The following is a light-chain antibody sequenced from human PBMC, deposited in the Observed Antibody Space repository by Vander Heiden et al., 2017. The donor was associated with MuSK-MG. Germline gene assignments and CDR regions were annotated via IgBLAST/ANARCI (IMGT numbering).Light chain of an antibody. V-gene: IGKV4-1*01. CDR3: QQDDHSPWT. CDR1: QSLLYSSNNKNY. J-gene: IGKJ1*01. Sequence: DIILTQSPDSLAVSLGERATINCRSSQSLLYSSNNKNYLAWYQQKPGQPPKLLIYWASTRESGVPDRFSGSGSGTDFTLTISSLQAEDVAVYYCQQDDHSPWTFGQGNKVEIK. CDR2: WAS.